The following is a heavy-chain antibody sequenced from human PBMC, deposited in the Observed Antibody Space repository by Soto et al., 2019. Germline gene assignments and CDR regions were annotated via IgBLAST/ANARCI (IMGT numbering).Heavy chain of an antibody. V-gene: IGHV1-18*04. Sequence: ASVKVSCKASRDTFTCYYMHWVRQAPRQGLEWMGWISAYNGNTNYAQKLHGSLAMTPDTSTSTAYMELRTPRSDDEDVYSCASKGLLAEEVAATFYHGLDVWRKGSRDGVSS. J-gene: IGHJ6*04. CDR2: ISAYNGNT. CDR1: RDTFTCYY. D-gene: IGHD2-15*01. CDR3: ASKGLLAEEVAATFYHGLDV.